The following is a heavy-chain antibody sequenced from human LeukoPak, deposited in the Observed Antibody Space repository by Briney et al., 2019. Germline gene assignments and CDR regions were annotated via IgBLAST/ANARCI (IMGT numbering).Heavy chain of an antibody. Sequence: PGGSLRLSCAASGFSFSSYAMSWVRQVPGKGLEWVSAISGSGGTTYYADSVKGRFTISRDNSKNTLYLQMNSLRAEDTAEYYCAAWGSGNYWGQGTLVTVSS. CDR1: GFSFSSYA. D-gene: IGHD7-27*01. CDR3: AAWGSGNY. V-gene: IGHV3-23*01. J-gene: IGHJ4*02. CDR2: ISGSGGTT.